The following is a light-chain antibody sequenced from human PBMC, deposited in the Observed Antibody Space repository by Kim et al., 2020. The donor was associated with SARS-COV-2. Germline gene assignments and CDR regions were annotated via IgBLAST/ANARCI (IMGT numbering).Light chain of an antibody. V-gene: IGLV4-69*01. CDR3: QTWGTGIRV. CDR2: VDNDGSH. J-gene: IGLJ3*02. Sequence: ASVKLTCPLSSGHSSYAIAWHQQQPEKGPRYLMKVDNDGSHFKGDGIPDRFSGSSSGAERYLTISSLQSEDEADYYCQTWGTGIRVFGGGTKLTVL. CDR1: SGHSSYA.